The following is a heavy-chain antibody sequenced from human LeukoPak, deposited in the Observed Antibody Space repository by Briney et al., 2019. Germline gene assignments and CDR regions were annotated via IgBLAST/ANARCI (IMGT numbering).Heavy chain of an antibody. CDR2: ISSSSSYI. Sequence: GGSLRLSCAASGFTFSDYYMNWVRQAPGKGLEWVSSISSSSSYIYYADSVKGRFTISRDNAKNSLYLQMNSLRAEDTAVYYCARDRNYYGSGSYYNARYYGMDVWGQGTTVTVSS. CDR3: ARDRNYYGSGSYYNARYYGMDV. CDR1: GFTFSDYY. J-gene: IGHJ6*02. D-gene: IGHD3-10*01. V-gene: IGHV3-21*01.